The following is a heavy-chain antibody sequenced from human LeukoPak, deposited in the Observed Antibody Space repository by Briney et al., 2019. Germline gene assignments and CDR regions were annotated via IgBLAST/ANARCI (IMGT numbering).Heavy chain of an antibody. J-gene: IGHJ6*03. D-gene: IGHD1-26*01. CDR1: GGSITSFY. V-gene: IGHV4-4*07. Sequence: PSETLSLTCTVSGGSITSFYWNWIRQPAGKGLGWIGRIDTSGSTNYNPSLKSRVTMSVDTSKNQFSLRLSSVTAADTAVYYCARGQWELLRYNYIDVWCKGTTVTVSS. CDR3: ARGQWELLRYNYIDV. CDR2: IDTSGST.